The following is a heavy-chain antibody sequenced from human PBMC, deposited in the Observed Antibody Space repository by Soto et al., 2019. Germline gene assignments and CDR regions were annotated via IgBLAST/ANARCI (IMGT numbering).Heavy chain of an antibody. CDR2: ISYDGSNK. D-gene: IGHD5-12*01. CDR3: AKDRVYDYALNY. CDR1: GFTFSSYG. Sequence: QVQLVESGGGVVQPGRSLRLSCAADGFTFSSYGMHWVRQAPGKGLEWVSVISYDGSNKYYADSVKGRFTISRDNSKNTLYLQMNSLRAEDTAVYYCAKDRVYDYALNYWGQGTLVTVSS. J-gene: IGHJ4*02. V-gene: IGHV3-30*18.